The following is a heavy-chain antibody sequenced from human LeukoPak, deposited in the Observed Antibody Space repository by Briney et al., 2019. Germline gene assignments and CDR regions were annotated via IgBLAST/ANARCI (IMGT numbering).Heavy chain of an antibody. CDR1: GFTYRNYG. CDR3: VQDRDWGFGY. D-gene: IGHD7-27*01. V-gene: IGHV3-30*02. J-gene: IGHJ4*02. Sequence: GSLRLSCAASGFTYRNYGMHWVRRAPGKGLEWVTFIRNDGSGKYYADSVRGRFTISRDDSKNTLYLQMNSLRAEDTAVYHCVQDRDWGFGYWSRGTLVTVSS. CDR2: IRNDGSGK.